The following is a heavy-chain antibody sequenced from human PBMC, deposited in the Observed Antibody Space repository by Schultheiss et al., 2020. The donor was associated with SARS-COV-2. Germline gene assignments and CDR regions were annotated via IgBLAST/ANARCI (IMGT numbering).Heavy chain of an antibody. Sequence: SETLSLTCTVSGGSISSYYWSWIRQPPGKGLEWIGYIYYSGSTNYNPSLKSRVTISVDKSKNQFSLKLSSVTAADTAVYYCARYTSSSWYQYYYYYMDVWGKGTTVTVSS. CDR3: ARYTSSSWYQYYYYYMDV. V-gene: IGHV4-59*12. CDR2: IYYSGST. D-gene: IGHD6-13*01. CDR1: GGSISSYY. J-gene: IGHJ6*03.